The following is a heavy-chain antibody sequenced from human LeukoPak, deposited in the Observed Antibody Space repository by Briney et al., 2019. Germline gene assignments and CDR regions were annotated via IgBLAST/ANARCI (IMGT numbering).Heavy chain of an antibody. J-gene: IGHJ4*02. CDR3: STPGIAATGAFDC. CDR1: GGSVSSSGYY. Sequence: SETLSLTCTVSGGSVSSSGYYWGWIRQPPGKGLEWIGSIYYSGSTYYNPSLKSRVSISVHTSKNQFSLNLTYLTSPDSTLYFCSTPGIAATGAFDCWGQGTLVTVSS. CDR2: IYYSGST. V-gene: IGHV4-39*01. D-gene: IGHD6-13*01.